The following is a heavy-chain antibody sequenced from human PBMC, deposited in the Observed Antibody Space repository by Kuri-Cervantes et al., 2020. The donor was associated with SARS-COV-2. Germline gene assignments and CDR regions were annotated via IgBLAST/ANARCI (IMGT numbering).Heavy chain of an antibody. D-gene: IGHD3-10*01. V-gene: IGHV3-30-3*01. J-gene: IGHJ4*02. CDR1: GFTFSSYA. CDR2: ISYDGSNK. CDR3: ARVVRGVIIEGDY. Sequence: GGSLRLSCAASGFTFSSYAMHWVRQAPGKGLEWMAVISYDGSNKYYADSVKGRFTISRDNSKNTLYLQMNGLRAEDTAVYYCARVVRGVIIEGDYWGQGTLVTVSS.